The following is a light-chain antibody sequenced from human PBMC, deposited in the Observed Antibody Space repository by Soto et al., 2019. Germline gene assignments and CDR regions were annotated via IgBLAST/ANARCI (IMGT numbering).Light chain of an antibody. CDR3: QQHSKWPIT. V-gene: IGKV3-15*01. CDR2: SIS. J-gene: IGKJ5*01. Sequence: EIVMTQSPGNLSLSPGETATLSCRASQSVDSNYLAWYQQKPGQAPRLLVYSISTRATDIPARFSGSGSGTEFTLTISSLQSEDFGIYYCQQHSKWPITFGQGTRLEIK. CDR1: QSVDSN.